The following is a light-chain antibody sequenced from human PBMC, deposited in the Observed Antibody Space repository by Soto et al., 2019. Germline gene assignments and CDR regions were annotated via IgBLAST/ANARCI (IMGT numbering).Light chain of an antibody. CDR1: QSISNKY. CDR3: QLYSGSPWT. CDR2: GVS. J-gene: IGKJ1*01. V-gene: IGKV3-20*01. Sequence: EIVLTQSPGTLSLSPGERATLSCRASQSISNKYLAWYQQEPGQAPRLPIHGVSIRATGIPDRFSGSGSGTDFTLTISRLEPEDFAVYYCQLYSGSPWTFGQGTKVEIK.